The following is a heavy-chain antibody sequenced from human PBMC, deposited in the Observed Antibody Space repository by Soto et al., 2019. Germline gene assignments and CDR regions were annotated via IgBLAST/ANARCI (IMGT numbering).Heavy chain of an antibody. J-gene: IGHJ5*02. Sequence: SETLSLTCAVYGGSFSGYYWSWIRQPPGKGLEWIGEINHSGSTNYNPSLKSRVTISVDTSKNQFSLKLSSVTAADTAVYYCARTPEYSSSWYGGGFDPWGQGTLVTVSS. CDR2: INHSGST. D-gene: IGHD6-13*01. CDR3: ARTPEYSSSWYGGGFDP. CDR1: GGSFSGYY. V-gene: IGHV4-34*01.